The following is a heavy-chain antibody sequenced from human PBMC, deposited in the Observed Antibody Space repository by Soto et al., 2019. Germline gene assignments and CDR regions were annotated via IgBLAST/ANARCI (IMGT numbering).Heavy chain of an antibody. V-gene: IGHV3-30*18. CDR2: ISNDGSNK. CDR3: AKDCSGGSCKDY. Sequence: PGGSLRLSCAASGFTFSSYWMHWDRQAPGKGLEWVAVISNDGSNKYYADSVKGRFTISRDNSKNTLYLQMNGLRAEDTAVYYCAKDCSGGSCKDYWGQGTLVTVSS. D-gene: IGHD2-15*01. J-gene: IGHJ4*02. CDR1: GFTFSSYW.